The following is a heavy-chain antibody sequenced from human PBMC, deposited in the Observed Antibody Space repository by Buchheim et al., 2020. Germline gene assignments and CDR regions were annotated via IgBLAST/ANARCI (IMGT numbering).Heavy chain of an antibody. CDR2: IDAGGNS. V-gene: IGHV3-23*04. D-gene: IGHD3-3*01. J-gene: IGHJ4*02. Sequence: EVQLVESGGTLVQPGGSLKLSCAASGFTFSGSTMHWVRQASGKGLEWVATIDAGGNSFHADSVTGRFTISSDDSKNTLYLHMNNLRAEDTAVYYCDKIWSGYSGADYWGQGTL. CDR1: GFTFSGST. CDR3: DKIWSGYSGADY.